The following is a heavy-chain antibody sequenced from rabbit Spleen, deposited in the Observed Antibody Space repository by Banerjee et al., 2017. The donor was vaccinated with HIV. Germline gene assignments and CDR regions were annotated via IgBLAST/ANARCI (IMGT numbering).Heavy chain of an antibody. V-gene: IGHV1S40*01. CDR1: GFSFSSSDY. CDR3: ARGEYFSVGFSSYISYLDL. D-gene: IGHD8-1*01. CDR2: IAGTSSGFT. Sequence: QSLEESGGDLVKPGASLTLTCTASGFSFSSSDYMCWVRQAPGKGLEWIACIAGTSSGFTYSATWAKGRFTCSKTSSTTVTLQMTSLTAADTATYFCARGEYFSVGFSSYISYLDLWGPGTLVTVS. J-gene: IGHJ6*01.